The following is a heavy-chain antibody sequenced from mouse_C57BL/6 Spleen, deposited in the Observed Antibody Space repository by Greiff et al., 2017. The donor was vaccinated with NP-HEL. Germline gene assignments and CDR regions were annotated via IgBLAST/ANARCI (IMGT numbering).Heavy chain of an antibody. Sequence: QVQLKQPGAELVRPGTSVKLSCKASGYTFTSYWMHWVTQRPGQGLEWIGVIDPSDSYTNYNQKFKGKATLPVDTSSRTAYMQLSSLTSEDSAVYYYARSPGSRRRPASYWYFDVWGTGTTVTVSS. CDR1: GYTFTSYW. V-gene: IGHV1-59*01. D-gene: IGHD1-1*01. CDR3: ARSPGSRRRPASYWYFDV. J-gene: IGHJ1*03. CDR2: IDPSDSYT.